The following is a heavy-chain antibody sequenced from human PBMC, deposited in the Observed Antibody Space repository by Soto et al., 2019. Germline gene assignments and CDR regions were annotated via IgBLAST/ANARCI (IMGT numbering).Heavy chain of an antibody. D-gene: IGHD2-15*01. CDR2: INHSGST. Sequence: QVQLQQWGAGLLKPSETLSLTCAVYGGSFSGYYWSWIRQPPGKGLEWIGEINHSGSTNYNPSLKSRVTRSVDTSKNQFSLKLSSVTAADTAVYYCARREAIVVVVAATSSYYFDYWGQGTLVTVSS. V-gene: IGHV4-34*01. CDR1: GGSFSGYY. J-gene: IGHJ4*02. CDR3: ARREAIVVVVAATSSYYFDY.